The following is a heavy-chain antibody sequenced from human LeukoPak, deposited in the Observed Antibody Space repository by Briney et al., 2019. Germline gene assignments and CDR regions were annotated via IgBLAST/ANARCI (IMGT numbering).Heavy chain of an antibody. CDR1: GYSISSGYY. V-gene: IGHV4-38-2*02. D-gene: IGHD6-13*01. CDR3: ARDGGWYGSSPDYGMDV. CDR2: IYHSGST. Sequence: SETLSLTCAVSGYSISSGYYWGWIRQPPGKGLEWIGSIYHSGSTYYNPSLKSRVTISVDTSKNQFSLKLSSVTAADTAVYYCARDGGWYGSSPDYGMDVWGKGTTVTVSS. J-gene: IGHJ6*04.